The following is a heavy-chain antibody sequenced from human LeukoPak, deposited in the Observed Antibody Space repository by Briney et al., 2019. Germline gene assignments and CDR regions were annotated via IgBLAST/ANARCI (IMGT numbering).Heavy chain of an antibody. D-gene: IGHD6-13*01. CDR1: GGTFSSYA. Sequence: GASVKVSCKASGGTFSSYAISWVRQAPGQGLEWMGGIIPIFGTANYAQKLQGRVTMTTDTSTSTAYMELRSLRSDDTAVYYCARVGAAAANWFDPWGQGTLVTVSS. CDR2: IIPIFGTA. CDR3: ARVGAAAANWFDP. J-gene: IGHJ5*02. V-gene: IGHV1-69*05.